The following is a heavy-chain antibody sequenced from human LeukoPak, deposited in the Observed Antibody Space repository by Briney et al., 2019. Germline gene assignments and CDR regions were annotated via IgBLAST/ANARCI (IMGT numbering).Heavy chain of an antibody. CDR3: AGKTYKSCVKGRVIDY. D-gene: IGHD3-10*01. CDR1: GGSLSSYY. Sequence: SETLSLTCTVSGGSLSSYYWSWIRQPPGKGLEWIGYVYSTGSTNYNSSLKSRVTISVDTSRNQFSLNLSSVTDADTAVYYCAGKTYKSCVKGRVIDYWGQGTLVNVSS. V-gene: IGHV4-59*01. CDR2: VYSTGST. J-gene: IGHJ4*02.